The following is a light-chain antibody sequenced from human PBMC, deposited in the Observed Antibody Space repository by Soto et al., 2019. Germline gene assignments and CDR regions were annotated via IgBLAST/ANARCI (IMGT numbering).Light chain of an antibody. CDR2: DND. Sequence: QSVLTPPPSVSAAPGQPVTISCSGSSSNIGDNYVSWYQHLPGTAPKLVVYDNDRRPSGIPGRFSGSKSGTSATLVITGLQTGDEADYYCGTLDDRLDGNYVFGTGTKLTVL. V-gene: IGLV1-51*01. J-gene: IGLJ1*01. CDR3: GTLDDRLDGNYV. CDR1: SSNIGDNY.